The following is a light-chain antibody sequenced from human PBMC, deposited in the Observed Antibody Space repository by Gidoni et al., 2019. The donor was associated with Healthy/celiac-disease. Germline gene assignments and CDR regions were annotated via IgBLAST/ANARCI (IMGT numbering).Light chain of an antibody. CDR3: AAWDDSLNGYV. J-gene: IGLJ1*01. V-gene: IGLV1-44*01. CDR2: SNN. CDR1: SSNIGSNT. Sequence: QSVLPQPPSASGTPGQRVTISCSGSSSNIGSNTVNWYQQLPGTAPKLLIYSNNQRPSGVPDRFSGSKSGTSASLAISGRQSEDEADYYCAAWDDSLNGYVFGTGTKVTVL.